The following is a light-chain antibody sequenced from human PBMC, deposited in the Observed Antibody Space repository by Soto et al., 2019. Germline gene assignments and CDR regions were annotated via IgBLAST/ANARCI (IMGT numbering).Light chain of an antibody. Sequence: QSVLTQPASVSGSPGQSITISCTGTSSDVGGYNYVSWYQQHSGKAPKLMIYDVSNRPSGVSNRFSGSKSGNTASLTISGLQAADEADYYCGSYASSRTLYVFGTGTKLTVI. CDR1: SSDVGGYNY. CDR3: GSYASSRTLYV. V-gene: IGLV2-14*01. J-gene: IGLJ1*01. CDR2: DVS.